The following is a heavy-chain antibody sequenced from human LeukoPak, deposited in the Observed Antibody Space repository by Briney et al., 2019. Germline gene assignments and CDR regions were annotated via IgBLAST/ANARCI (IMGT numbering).Heavy chain of an antibody. CDR3: ARESQIRYYYDRSGYYYGALDY. CDR1: GYTFTSYG. J-gene: IGHJ4*02. CDR2: ISGYNGHT. V-gene: IGHV1-18*01. Sequence: ASVKVSCKASGYTFTSYGISWVRQAPGQGLEWMGWISGYNGHTNYAKKLQGRVTMTTETSTSTAYMELRSLRSHDTAVFYCARESQIRYYYDRSGYYYGALDYWGQGSLVTVSS. D-gene: IGHD3-22*01.